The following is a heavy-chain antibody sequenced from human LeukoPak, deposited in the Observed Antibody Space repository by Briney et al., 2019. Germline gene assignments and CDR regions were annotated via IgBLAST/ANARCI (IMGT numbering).Heavy chain of an antibody. Sequence: ASVKVSCKASGYTFTRYYMHWVRQAPGQGLEWMGWINPNSGDTNYAQKFQGRVTMTRDTSIRTAYLELGGLRSDDTAVYYCAKNPYEYYFDYWGQGTLVTVSS. CDR2: INPNSGDT. J-gene: IGHJ4*02. CDR1: GYTFTRYY. CDR3: AKNPYEYYFDY. D-gene: IGHD5-12*01. V-gene: IGHV1-2*02.